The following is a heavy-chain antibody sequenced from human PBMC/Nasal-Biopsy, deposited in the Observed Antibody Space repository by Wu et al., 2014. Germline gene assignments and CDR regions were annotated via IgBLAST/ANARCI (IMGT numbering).Heavy chain of an antibody. D-gene: IGHD5-12*01. Sequence: LRLSCAASGFSFSTYAMNWVRQAPGKGLEWVSAITTSSDHIFYADSVKGRFTISRDNAKNSLHLQMNSLRAEDTAVYYCASDMRGGFFDYWGQGSLVTVSS. J-gene: IGHJ4*02. CDR1: GFSFSTYA. V-gene: IGHV3-21*04. CDR3: ASDMRGGFFDY. CDR2: ITTSSDHI.